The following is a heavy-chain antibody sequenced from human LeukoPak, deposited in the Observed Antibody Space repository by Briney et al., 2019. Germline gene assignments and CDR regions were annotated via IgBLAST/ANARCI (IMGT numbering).Heavy chain of an antibody. CDR1: GGSVSSTYFY. Sequence: PSETLSLTCTVSGGSVSSTYFYWGWIRQPPGKGLEWIGSIFHSGSTYNNPSLKSRVTISVDTSKNQFSLKLSSVTAADTAIYYCVSGYCSGNSCYCSSFYYYAYMDVWGKGTTVTVSS. J-gene: IGHJ6*03. D-gene: IGHD2-15*01. V-gene: IGHV4-39*01. CDR3: VSGYCSGNSCYCSSFYYYAYMDV. CDR2: IFHSGST.